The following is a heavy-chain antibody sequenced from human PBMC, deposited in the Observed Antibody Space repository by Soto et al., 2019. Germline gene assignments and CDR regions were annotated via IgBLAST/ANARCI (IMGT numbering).Heavy chain of an antibody. CDR2: IDPSDSYT. CDR3: ARLGXIYSSSSGSYYYYGMDV. J-gene: IGHJ6*02. D-gene: IGHD6-6*01. CDR1: GYSFTIYW. Sequence: PGESLKISCKGSGYSFTIYWISWVRQMPGKGLEWMGRIDPSDSYTNYSPSFQGHVTISADKSISTAYLQWSSLKASDTAMYYCARLGXIYSSSSGSYYYYGMDVWGQGTTVTVSS. V-gene: IGHV5-10-1*01.